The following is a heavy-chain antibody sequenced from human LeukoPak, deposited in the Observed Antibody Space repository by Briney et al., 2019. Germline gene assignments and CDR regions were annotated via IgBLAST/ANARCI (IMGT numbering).Heavy chain of an antibody. Sequence: GSLRLSCAASGFTFSSYSMNWVRQAPGKGLEWVSSISSSSSYIYYADSVKGRFSISRDNAKNSLYLQMNSLRAEDTAVYYCASLNGHAGLWGAFDIWGQGTMVTVSS. V-gene: IGHV3-21*01. CDR1: GFTFSSYS. CDR3: ASLNGHAGLWGAFDI. D-gene: IGHD1-26*01. J-gene: IGHJ3*02. CDR2: ISSSSSYI.